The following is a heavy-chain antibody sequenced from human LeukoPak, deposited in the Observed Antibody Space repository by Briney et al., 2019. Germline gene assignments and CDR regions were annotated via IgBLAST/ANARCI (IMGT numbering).Heavy chain of an antibody. V-gene: IGHV3-23*01. CDR3: AKMREWLVDFDY. CDR2: ISGSGGST. Sequence: GGPLRLSCAASGFTFSSYAMSWVRQAPGKGREGVSAISGSGGSTYYADSVKGRFTISRHNSKNTLYLQMSSLRAEDTAVYYCAKMREWLVDFDYWGQGTLVTVSS. J-gene: IGHJ4*02. CDR1: GFTFSSYA. D-gene: IGHD6-19*01.